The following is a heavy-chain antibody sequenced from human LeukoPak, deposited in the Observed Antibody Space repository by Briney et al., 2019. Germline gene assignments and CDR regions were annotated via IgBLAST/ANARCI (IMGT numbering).Heavy chain of an antibody. CDR1: GYTFINSG. CDR2: ISAYNGNT. J-gene: IGHJ4*02. V-gene: IGHV1-18*01. CDR3: ARGRDKGDY. Sequence: ASVTVSCKASGYTFINSGITWVRQAPGQGLEWMGGISAYNGNTDYAQKFQGRVTMTTDTSTTTAYMHLTSLSSDDTAVYYCARGRDKGDYWGQGTLVTVSS.